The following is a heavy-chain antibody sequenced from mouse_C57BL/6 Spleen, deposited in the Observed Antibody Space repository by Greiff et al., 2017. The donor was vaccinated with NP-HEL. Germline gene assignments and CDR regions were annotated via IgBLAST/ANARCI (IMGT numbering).Heavy chain of an antibody. CDR2: IYPGDGDT. J-gene: IGHJ4*01. CDR3: ARDWDVGAMDY. CDR1: SYAFSSSW. V-gene: IGHV1-82*01. D-gene: IGHD4-1*01. Sequence: VQLQQSGPELVKPGAAVKISCKASSYAFSSSWMNWVKQRPGKGLEWIGRIYPGDGDTNYNGKFKGKATLTADKSSSTAYMQLSSLTSEDSAVYFCARDWDVGAMDYWGQGTSVTVSS.